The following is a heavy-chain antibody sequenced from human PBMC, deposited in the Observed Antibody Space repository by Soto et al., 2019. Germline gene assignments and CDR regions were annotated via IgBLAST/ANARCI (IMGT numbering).Heavy chain of an antibody. Sequence: PSETLSLTCAVYGGSFSGYYWSWIRQPPGRGLEWIGEVNHSGNTNYNPSLKSRVTISVDTSKNQFSLKLSSVTAADTAVYYCARAQSIRGVIIFPYYFDYWGQGTLVTVSS. V-gene: IGHV4-34*01. CDR1: GGSFSGYY. J-gene: IGHJ4*02. CDR3: ARAQSIRGVIIFPYYFDY. D-gene: IGHD3-10*01. CDR2: VNHSGNT.